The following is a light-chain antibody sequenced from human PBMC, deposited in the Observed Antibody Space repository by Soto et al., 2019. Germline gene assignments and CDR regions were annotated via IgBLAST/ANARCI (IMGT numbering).Light chain of an antibody. CDR3: AAWDYSLNGHYV. V-gene: IGLV1-44*01. CDR1: SSNIGSNP. CDR2: SDN. J-gene: IGLJ1*01. Sequence: QSVLTQPPSASGTPGQRVTISCSGSSSNIGSNPVNWYQQLPGTAPKLLIYSDNQRPSGVPVRFSGSKSGTSASLAISGLQSEDEADYYCAAWDYSLNGHYVFGTGTKVTVL.